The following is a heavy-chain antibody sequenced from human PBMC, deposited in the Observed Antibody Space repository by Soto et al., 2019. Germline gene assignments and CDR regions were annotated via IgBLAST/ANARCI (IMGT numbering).Heavy chain of an antibody. CDR3: AREYCTRRNCYGPDY. J-gene: IGHJ4*02. V-gene: IGHV1-18*01. Sequence: ASVKVSCKASGYSLTTYGISWVRQAPGQGLEWMGWISANTDSAKYAQKLQGRITVTTDTSTSTAYMELRSLRSDDTAVYYCAREYCTRRNCYGPDYWGQGTLVTVSS. D-gene: IGHD2-8*01. CDR2: ISANTDSA. CDR1: GYSLTTYG.